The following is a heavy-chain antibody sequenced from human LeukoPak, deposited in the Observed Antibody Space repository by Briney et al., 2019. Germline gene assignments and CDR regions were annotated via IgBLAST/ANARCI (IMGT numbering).Heavy chain of an antibody. D-gene: IGHD2-21*02. CDR3: AREAVTAKTFSLDY. Sequence: GGSLRLSCAASGFTVSSNYMNWVRQAPGKGLEWVSSISSSSSYIYYADSVKGRFTISRDNAKNSLYLQMNSLRAEDTAVYYCAREAVTAKTFSLDYWGQGTLVTVSS. CDR2: ISSSSSYI. V-gene: IGHV3-21*01. J-gene: IGHJ4*02. CDR1: GFTVSSNY.